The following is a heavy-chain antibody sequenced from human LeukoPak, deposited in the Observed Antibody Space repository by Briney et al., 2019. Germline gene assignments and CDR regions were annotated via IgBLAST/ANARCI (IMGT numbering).Heavy chain of an antibody. V-gene: IGHV4-39*01. CDR3: ARHGRWELRYYFDY. CDR1: GGSISSSSYY. D-gene: IGHD1-26*01. Sequence: PSETLSLTCTVSGGSISSSSYYWGWISQPPGKGVEGIGRIYYSGSTYYNPSLKSRVTISVDTSKNQFSLKLSSVTAADTAVYYCARHGRWELRYYFDYWGQGTLVTVSS. J-gene: IGHJ4*02. CDR2: IYYSGST.